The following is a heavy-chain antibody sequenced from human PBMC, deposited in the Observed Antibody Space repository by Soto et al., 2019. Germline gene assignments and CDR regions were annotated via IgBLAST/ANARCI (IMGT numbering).Heavy chain of an antibody. J-gene: IGHJ5*02. CDR1: GGSVNGYY. D-gene: IGHD3-3*01. CDR3: ATRITVFGLLIPPFDP. Sequence: SETLSLTCAVYGGSVNGYYWNWIRQPPGKGLEWIGEINHTGGTHYNPSLKSRVTMSVDTSKNQFSLGLSSVTAADTAIYYCATRITVFGLLIPPFDPWGQGTQVTVPS. V-gene: IGHV4-34*01. CDR2: INHTGGT.